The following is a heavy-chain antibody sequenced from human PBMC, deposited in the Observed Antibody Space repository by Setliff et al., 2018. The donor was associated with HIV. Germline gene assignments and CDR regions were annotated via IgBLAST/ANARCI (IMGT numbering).Heavy chain of an antibody. CDR1: GFTFSIYA. CDR2: ISSSSGTI. D-gene: IGHD6-13*01. Sequence: GGSLRLSCAASGFTFSIYAMHWVRQAPGKGLEWVSYISSSSGTIYYADSVKGRFTISRDNAKMYLHMNSLRAEDTAVYYCARDRRGSSRFYFDYWGQGTLVTVSS. J-gene: IGHJ4*02. V-gene: IGHV3-48*01. CDR3: ARDRRGSSRFYFDY.